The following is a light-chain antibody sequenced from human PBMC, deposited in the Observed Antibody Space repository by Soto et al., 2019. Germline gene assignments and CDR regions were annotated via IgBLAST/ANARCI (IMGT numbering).Light chain of an antibody. CDR2: DDS. V-gene: IGLV3-21*02. Sequence: LTXPPSVSVAPGQTARITCGGNNIGSESVHWYQQRPGQAPVLVVYDDSDRPSGIPERFSGSNSANTATLTISRVEAGDEADYYCQVWYSSTDLYVFGSGTRSPS. CDR3: QVWYSSTDLYV. J-gene: IGLJ1*01. CDR1: NIGSES.